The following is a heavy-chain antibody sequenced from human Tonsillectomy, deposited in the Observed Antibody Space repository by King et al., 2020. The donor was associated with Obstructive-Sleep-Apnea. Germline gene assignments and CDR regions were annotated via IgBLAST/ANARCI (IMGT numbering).Heavy chain of an antibody. Sequence: VQLVESGGGLVKPGGSLRLSCAASGFTFSSYSMNWVRQAPGKGLEWVSSISSSSSYIYYADSVKGRFTISRDNAKNSLYLQMNSLRAEDTAVYYCARKTIFSNWFDPWAREPWSPSPQ. V-gene: IGHV3-21*01. D-gene: IGHD3-3*01. CDR1: GFTFSSYS. CDR2: ISSSSSYI. CDR3: ARKTIFSNWFDP. J-gene: IGHJ5*02.